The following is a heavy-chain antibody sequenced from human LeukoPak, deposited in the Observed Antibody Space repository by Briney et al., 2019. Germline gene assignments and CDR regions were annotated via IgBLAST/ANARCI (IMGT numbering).Heavy chain of an antibody. CDR3: ARVKGYYDSSGYYKAHAFDI. CDR1: GGSISSYY. V-gene: IGHV4-4*07. J-gene: IGHJ3*02. CDR2: IYTSGST. D-gene: IGHD3-22*01. Sequence: SETLSLTCTVSGGSISSYYWSWIRQPAGKGLEWIGRIYTSGSTNYNPSLKSRVTISVDMSKNQFSLKLSSVTAADTAVYYCARVKGYYDSSGYYKAHAFDIWGQGTMVTVSS.